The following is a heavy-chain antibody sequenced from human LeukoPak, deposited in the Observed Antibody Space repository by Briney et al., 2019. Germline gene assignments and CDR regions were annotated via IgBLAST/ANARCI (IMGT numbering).Heavy chain of an antibody. V-gene: IGHV4-59*01. Sequence: SETLSLTCTVSGGSIRSYYWSWIRQPPGKGLEWIGYMYYSGSTNYNPSLKSRVTISVDTSKNQFSLKLSSVTAADTAVYYCARVRALSYYDSSGDLYYFDYWGQGTLVTVSS. CDR2: MYYSGST. CDR3: ARVRALSYYDSSGDLYYFDY. D-gene: IGHD3-22*01. CDR1: GGSIRSYY. J-gene: IGHJ4*02.